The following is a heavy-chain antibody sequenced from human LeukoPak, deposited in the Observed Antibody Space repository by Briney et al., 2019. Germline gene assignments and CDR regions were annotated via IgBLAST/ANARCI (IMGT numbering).Heavy chain of an antibody. D-gene: IGHD3-22*01. CDR3: ARRVAGSAYRDY. CDR1: GASISSSSAY. CDR2: IFYTGST. J-gene: IGHJ4*02. Sequence: SETLSLTCTVSGASISSSSAYWAWIRHPPRKGLEWIGNIFYTGSTYYNPSLKSRVTLSVDTSENQFSLTLSSVTAADTAVYYGARRVAGSAYRDYWGQGTLVTVSS. V-gene: IGHV4-39*01.